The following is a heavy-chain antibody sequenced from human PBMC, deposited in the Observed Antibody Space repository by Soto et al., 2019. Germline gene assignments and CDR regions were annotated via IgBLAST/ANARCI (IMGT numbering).Heavy chain of an antibody. V-gene: IGHV1-69*01. CDR3: ALRFPPEAYDAFDI. CDR2: IIPIFGTA. J-gene: IGHJ3*02. D-gene: IGHD3-3*01. CDR1: GGTFSSYA. Sequence: QVQLVQSGAEVKKPGSSVKVSCKASGGTFSSYAISWVRQAPGQGLEGMGGIIPIFGTANYAQKFQGRVTITADESTSTAYMELSSLRSEDTAGYYCALRFPPEAYDAFDIWGQGTMVTVSS.